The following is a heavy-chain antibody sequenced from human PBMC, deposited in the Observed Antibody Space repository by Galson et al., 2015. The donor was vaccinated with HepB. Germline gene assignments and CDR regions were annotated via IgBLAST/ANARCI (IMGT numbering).Heavy chain of an antibody. Sequence: LSLTCTVSGGSISSYYWSWIRQPPGKGLEWIGYIYYSGSTNYNPSLKSRVTISVDTSKNQFSLKLSSVTAADTAVYYCARHSRTYYDILTGYYSYYFDYWGQGTLVTVSS. CDR3: ARHSRTYYDILTGYYSYYFDY. V-gene: IGHV4-59*08. CDR1: GGSISSYY. J-gene: IGHJ4*02. CDR2: IYYSGST. D-gene: IGHD3-9*01.